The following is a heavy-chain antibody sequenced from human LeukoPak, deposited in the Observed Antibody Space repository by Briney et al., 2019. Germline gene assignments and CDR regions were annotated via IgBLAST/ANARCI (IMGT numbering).Heavy chain of an antibody. D-gene: IGHD5-18*01. J-gene: IGHJ4*02. CDR2: IYYSGST. CDR1: GGSTSSYY. V-gene: IGHV4-59*01. CDR3: ARGTSGYSYGYADY. Sequence: PSETLSLTCTISGGSTSSYYWTWIRQPPGKGLEWIGYIYYSGSTNYNPSLQSRVTISVDMSKNRFSLKLSSVTAADTAVYYCARGTSGYSYGYADYWGQGTLVTVSS.